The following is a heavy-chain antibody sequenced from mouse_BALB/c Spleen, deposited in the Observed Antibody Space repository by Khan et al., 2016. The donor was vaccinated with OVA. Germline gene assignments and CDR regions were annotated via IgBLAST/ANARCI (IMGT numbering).Heavy chain of an antibody. J-gene: IGHJ3*01. D-gene: IGHD2-12*01. Sequence: VQLQQSGPDLVKPGASVKISCKASGYSFTLYYMTWVRQNHGKSPEWIGRVNPNNGDTNYNQNFKGKAILTVDKSSNTAYMELRSLTSEDSAVFYCARGYEFFPYWGQGTLVTVSA. CDR3: ARGYEFFPY. CDR2: VNPNNGDT. CDR1: GYSFTLYY. V-gene: IGHV1-26*01.